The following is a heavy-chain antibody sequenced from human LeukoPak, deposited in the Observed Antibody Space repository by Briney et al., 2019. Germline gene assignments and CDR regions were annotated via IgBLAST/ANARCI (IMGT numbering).Heavy chain of an antibody. Sequence: SVKVSCNASGGTFSSYAISWVRQAPGQGLDWMGRIIPILGIGNYAQKFQGRVTITADKSTSTAYMELSSLRSEDTAVYYCARDADYYGAGSYVYFDHWGQGTLVTVCS. J-gene: IGHJ4*02. V-gene: IGHV1-69*04. CDR2: IIPILGIG. D-gene: IGHD3-10*01. CDR1: GGTFSSYA. CDR3: ARDADYYGAGSYVYFDH.